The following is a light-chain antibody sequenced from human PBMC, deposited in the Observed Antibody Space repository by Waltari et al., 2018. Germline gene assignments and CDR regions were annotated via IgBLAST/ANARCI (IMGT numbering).Light chain of an antibody. J-gene: IGKJ2*03. Sequence: LTQSPATLSLSPGERATLSCRASQSVSRDLAWYQQKPGQAPRLLIYDVSTSASVIPDRFSGSGSGTDFTLTISSLEPEDFAVYFCQKYFNAPHSFGQGTKVEIK. CDR1: QSVSRD. V-gene: IGKV3D-15*01. CDR2: DVS. CDR3: QKYFNAPHS.